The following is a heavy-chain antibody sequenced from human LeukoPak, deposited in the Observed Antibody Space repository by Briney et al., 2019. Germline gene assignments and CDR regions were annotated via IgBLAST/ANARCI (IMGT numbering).Heavy chain of an antibody. CDR2: IIPIFGTA. Sequence: ASVKVSCKASGGTFSSYAISWVRQAPGQGLEWMGGIIPIFGTANYAQKFQGRVTITTDESTSTAYMELSSLRSEDTAVYYCARDGYNAPTDAFDIWGQGTMVTVSS. J-gene: IGHJ3*02. D-gene: IGHD5-24*01. CDR1: GGTFSSYA. V-gene: IGHV1-69*05. CDR3: ARDGYNAPTDAFDI.